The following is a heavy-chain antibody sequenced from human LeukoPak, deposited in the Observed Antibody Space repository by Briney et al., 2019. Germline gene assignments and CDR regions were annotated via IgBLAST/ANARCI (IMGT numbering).Heavy chain of an antibody. Sequence: SVKVSCKASGGTFSSYAISWVRQAPGQALEWMGRIIPILGIANYAQKFQGRVTITADKSTSTAYMELSSLRSEDTAVYYCARPGITMVRGVTSYYYGMDVWGQGITVTVSS. CDR2: IIPILGIA. V-gene: IGHV1-69*04. CDR1: GGTFSSYA. J-gene: IGHJ6*02. D-gene: IGHD3-10*01. CDR3: ARPGITMVRGVTSYYYGMDV.